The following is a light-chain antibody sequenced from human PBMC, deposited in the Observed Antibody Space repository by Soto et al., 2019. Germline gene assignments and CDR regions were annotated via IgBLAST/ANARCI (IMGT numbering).Light chain of an antibody. J-gene: IGKJ5*01. CDR2: WAS. Sequence: DIVMTQSPDSLAVSLGERATINCKSSQSVLYSSNNKDYLAWYQQKPGQPPNLLIYWASTRESGVPDRFSGRGSGTDFTLTISSRQAEDVAVYYGQQYYTTPITFGQGTRLEIE. V-gene: IGKV4-1*01. CDR1: QSVLYSSNNKDY. CDR3: QQYYTTPIT.